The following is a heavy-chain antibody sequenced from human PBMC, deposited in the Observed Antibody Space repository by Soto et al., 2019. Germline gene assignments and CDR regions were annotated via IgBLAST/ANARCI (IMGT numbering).Heavy chain of an antibody. V-gene: IGHV1-2*06. CDR2: INPNSGDT. D-gene: IGHD2-2*01. CDR3: ARGGGSSFFDY. CDR1: GDTFTRYY. Sequence: QVQLEQSGAEVKEPGASVRVSCKLSGDTFTRYYIHWVRQAPGQGLEWMGRINPNSGDTKYAQSFQGRVTMTRDKSINTAYMELSRLRSDDTAVYYGARGGGSSFFDYWGQGILVTVSS. J-gene: IGHJ4*02.